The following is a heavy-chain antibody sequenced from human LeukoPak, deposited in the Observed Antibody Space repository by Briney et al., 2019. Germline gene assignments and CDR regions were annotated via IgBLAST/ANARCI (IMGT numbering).Heavy chain of an antibody. CDR1: GFTFSSYG. D-gene: IGHD6-13*01. CDR3: ARDEGSTWYAPFDY. V-gene: IGHV3-30*03. CDR2: ISFDGSSK. J-gene: IGHJ4*02. Sequence: GGSLRLSCAASGFTFSSYGMHWVRQAPGKGLEWVAVISFDGSSKYYADSVKGRFTISRDNSKNTLYLQMNSLRAEDTAVYYCARDEGSTWYAPFDYWGQGTLVTVSS.